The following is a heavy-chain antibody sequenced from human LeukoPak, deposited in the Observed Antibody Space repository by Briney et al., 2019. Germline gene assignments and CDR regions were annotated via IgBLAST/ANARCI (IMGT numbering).Heavy chain of an antibody. CDR3: AKYSPKPRGYSYGRFDY. D-gene: IGHD5-18*01. J-gene: IGHJ4*02. CDR1: GFTFSSYA. V-gene: IGHV3-23*01. Sequence: PGRSLRLSCAASGFTFSSYAMSWVRQAPGKGLEWVSAISGSGGSTYYADSVKGRFTISRDNSKNTLYLQMNSLRAEDTAVYYCAKYSPKPRGYSYGRFDYWGQGTLVTVSS. CDR2: ISGSGGST.